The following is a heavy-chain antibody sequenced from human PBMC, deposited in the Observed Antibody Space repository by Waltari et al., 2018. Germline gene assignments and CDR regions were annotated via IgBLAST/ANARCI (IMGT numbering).Heavy chain of an antibody. D-gene: IGHD1-1*01. V-gene: IGHV3-23*01. CDR2: FTSGGGGT. CDR1: GFTFSSYS. J-gene: IGHJ3*01. CDR3: ARDFRTTTTGDAFDV. Sequence: EVQLLESGGGLVQPGGSLRLSCVASGFTFSSYSMTWVRQAPGKGLEWVSTFTSGGGGTYYADSVKGRFTISRDDSKDTVYLQMDSLRADDAALYHCARDFRTTTTGDAFDVWGQGTVVTVSS.